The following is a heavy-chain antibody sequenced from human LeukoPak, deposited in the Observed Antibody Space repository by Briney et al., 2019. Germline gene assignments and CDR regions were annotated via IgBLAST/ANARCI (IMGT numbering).Heavy chain of an antibody. Sequence: SETLSLTRTVSLDSTTSNFWSWVRQPPGKGLEWIGEIHRSGSPNYNPSLQSRVTISIDRSRNQIALELSSVTAADTAVYYCAREILGGFNPGAYWGQGTLVTVSS. CDR1: LDSTTSNF. J-gene: IGHJ4*02. CDR2: IHRSGSP. D-gene: IGHD1-14*01. CDR3: AREILGGFNPGAY. V-gene: IGHV4-4*02.